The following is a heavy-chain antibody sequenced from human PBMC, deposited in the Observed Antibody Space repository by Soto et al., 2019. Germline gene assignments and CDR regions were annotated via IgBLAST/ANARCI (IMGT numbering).Heavy chain of an antibody. D-gene: IGHD2-15*01. CDR3: ARESYEYCSGGNCYRNYHYYMDV. Sequence: QVQLQESGPGLVKPSETLSLTCTVSGGSISSYYWNWIRQPPGKGLEWIGNIYYSGSTNYNPSLKSRVTISADTSKNQFSLKLSSVTAADTAVYYCARESYEYCSGGNCYRNYHYYMDVWGKGTTVTVSS. J-gene: IGHJ6*03. V-gene: IGHV4-59*12. CDR1: GGSISSYY. CDR2: IYYSGST.